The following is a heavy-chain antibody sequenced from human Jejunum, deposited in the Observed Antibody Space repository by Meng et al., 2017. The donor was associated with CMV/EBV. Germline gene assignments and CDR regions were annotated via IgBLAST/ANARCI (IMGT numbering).Heavy chain of an antibody. CDR2: LIAVFDKT. CDR1: GDSFSTKN. Sequence: QSAVEVKTPGSSGEVACKTSGDSFSTKNFSWVRQAPGQGLEWMGGLIAVFDKTKAAPRFQDRVTFTADESTSTAYMELSSLTFDDTAVYFCARGRRNEPLFDYWGQGTLVTVSS. J-gene: IGHJ4*02. V-gene: IGHV1-69*13. CDR3: ARGRRNEPLFDY. D-gene: IGHD1-14*01.